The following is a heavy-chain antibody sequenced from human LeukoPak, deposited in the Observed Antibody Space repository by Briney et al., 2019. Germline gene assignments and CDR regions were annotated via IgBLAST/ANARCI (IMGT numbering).Heavy chain of an antibody. Sequence: SETLSLTCAVYGGSFSGYYWSWIRQPPGKGLEWIGEINHSGSTNYNPSLKSRVTISVDTSKNQFSLKLSSVTAADTAVYYCARRYYYGSGSYRMNWFDPWGQGTLVTVSS. CDR2: INHSGST. D-gene: IGHD3-10*01. J-gene: IGHJ5*02. CDR3: ARRYYYGSGSYRMNWFDP. CDR1: GGSFSGYY. V-gene: IGHV4-34*01.